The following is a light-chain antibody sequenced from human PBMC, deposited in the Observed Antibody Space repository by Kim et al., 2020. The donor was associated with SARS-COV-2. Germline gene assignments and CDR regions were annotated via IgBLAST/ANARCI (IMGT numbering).Light chain of an antibody. CDR1: QDISNH. J-gene: IGKJ4*01. CDR3: QQSNSYPLT. CDR2: GVS. Sequence: DIQMTQSPSSLSASLGDRVAITCRASQDISNHLAWFQQKPGKAPKSLIYGVSTLQSGIPSKFSGSGSGTDFTLTISSLQPEDFATYYCQQSNSYPLTFGGGTKVEIK. V-gene: IGKV1-16*02.